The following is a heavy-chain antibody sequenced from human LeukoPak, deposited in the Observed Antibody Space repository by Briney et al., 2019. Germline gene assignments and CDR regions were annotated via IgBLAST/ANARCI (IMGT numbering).Heavy chain of an antibody. V-gene: IGHV4-34*01. Sequence: SETLSLTCAVYGGSFSGYYWSWIRQPPGKGLEWIGEINHSGSTNYNPSLKSRVTISVDTSKNQFSLKLSSVTAADTAVYYCARRRGWYYGSGNEYYFDYWGQGTLVTVSS. CDR3: ARRRGWYYGSGNEYYFDY. D-gene: IGHD3-10*01. CDR2: INHSGST. CDR1: GGSFSGYY. J-gene: IGHJ4*02.